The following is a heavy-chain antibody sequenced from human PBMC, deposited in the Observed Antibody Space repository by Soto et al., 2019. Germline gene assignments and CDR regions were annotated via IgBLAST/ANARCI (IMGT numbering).Heavy chain of an antibody. CDR3: ARRPKRGSYSWCFDY. CDR1: GGSIGSNAYY. CDR2: VYYSGSA. J-gene: IGHJ4*02. Sequence: SETLSLTCTVSGGSIGSNAYYWGGIRQPPGKGLEWIGSVYYSGSANYNPSLKSRLTMSVDTSKNQFSLKLISVTAADTAVYYCARRPKRGSYSWCFDYWGQGTLVTVSS. D-gene: IGHD1-26*01. V-gene: IGHV4-39*01.